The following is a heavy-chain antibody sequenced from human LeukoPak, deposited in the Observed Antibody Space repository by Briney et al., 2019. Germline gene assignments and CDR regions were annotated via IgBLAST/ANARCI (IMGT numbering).Heavy chain of an antibody. J-gene: IGHJ4*02. V-gene: IGHV1-2*02. CDR3: ARDPGDYGGXRFDY. CDR1: GYTFTGYY. D-gene: IGHD4-23*01. CDR2: INPNSGGT. Sequence: SCKASGYTFTGYYLHWVRQAPXQGEEGMGWINPNSGGTGYAQKFQGRVTMTRDTSISTAYMELSRLRSDDTAVYYCARDPGDYGGXRFDYWGQGTLVSVSS.